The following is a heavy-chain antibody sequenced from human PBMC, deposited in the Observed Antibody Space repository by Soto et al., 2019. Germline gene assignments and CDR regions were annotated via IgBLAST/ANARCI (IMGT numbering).Heavy chain of an antibody. CDR1: GFTFSSYW. D-gene: IGHD2-15*01. CDR2: INSDGSST. CDR3: VRTSLVVAAATREDY. J-gene: IGHJ4*02. Sequence: EVQLVESGGGLVQPGGSLRLSCAASGFTFSSYWMHWVRQAPGKGLVWVSRINSDGSSTSYADSVKGRFTISRYNAKNTLYLRMNSLRAEDTAVYYCVRTSLVVAAATREDYWGQGTLVTVSS. V-gene: IGHV3-74*01.